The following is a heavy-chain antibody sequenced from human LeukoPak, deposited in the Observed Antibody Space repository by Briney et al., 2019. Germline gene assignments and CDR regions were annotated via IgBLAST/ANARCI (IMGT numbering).Heavy chain of an antibody. CDR3: ATERYCSSTSCYAFDY. Sequence: GASVEVSCKASGYTFTSYGISWVRQAPGQGLEWMGWISAYNGNTNYAQKLQGRVTMTTDTSTSTAYMELRSLRSDDTAVYYCATERYCSSTSCYAFDYWGQGTLVTVSS. J-gene: IGHJ4*02. D-gene: IGHD2-2*01. V-gene: IGHV1-18*01. CDR2: ISAYNGNT. CDR1: GYTFTSYG.